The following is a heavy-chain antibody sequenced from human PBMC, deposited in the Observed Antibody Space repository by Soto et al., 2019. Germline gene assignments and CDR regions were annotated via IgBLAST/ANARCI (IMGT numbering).Heavy chain of an antibody. V-gene: IGHV3-30*18. CDR2: ITYDGSNK. D-gene: IGHD6-19*01. Sequence: QVQLVESGGGVVQHGGSLRLSCQASGFNFDNYGMHWVRQAPGKGLEWVAVITYDGSNKYYADSVKGRFTISRDNSKNTLSLHLNTLKPEDTAVYHCAKDRVGGTFYTPLGFWGQGTLVTVSS. CDR3: AKDRVGGTFYTPLGF. J-gene: IGHJ4*02. CDR1: GFNFDNYG.